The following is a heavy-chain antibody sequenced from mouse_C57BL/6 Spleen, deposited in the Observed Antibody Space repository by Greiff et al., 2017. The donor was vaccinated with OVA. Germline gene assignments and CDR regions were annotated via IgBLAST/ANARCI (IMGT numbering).Heavy chain of an antibody. J-gene: IGHJ4*01. V-gene: IGHV1-64*01. CDR2: IHPNSGST. CDR3: AREAGSSGAMDY. CDR1: GYTFTSYW. D-gene: IGHD3-2*02. Sequence: VQLQQPGAELVKPGASVKLSCKASGYTFTSYWMHWVKQRPGQGLEWIGMIHPNSGSTNYNEKFKSKATLTVDKSSSTAYMQLSSLTSEDSAVYYGAREAGSSGAMDYWGQGTSVTVSS.